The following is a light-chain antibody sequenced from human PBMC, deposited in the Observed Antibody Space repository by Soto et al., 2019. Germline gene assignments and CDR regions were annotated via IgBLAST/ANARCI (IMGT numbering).Light chain of an antibody. CDR2: EVS. Sequence: QSAPTQPAPLSGAPGQAVTISCTGTSSDVGGYNYVSWYQQQSGKAPKLMIHEVSSRPSGVSNRFSGSKSGNTASLTISGLQAEDEADYYCSSYTSSRAYVFGIGTKVTVL. CDR3: SSYTSSRAYV. J-gene: IGLJ1*01. V-gene: IGLV2-14*01. CDR1: SSDVGGYNY.